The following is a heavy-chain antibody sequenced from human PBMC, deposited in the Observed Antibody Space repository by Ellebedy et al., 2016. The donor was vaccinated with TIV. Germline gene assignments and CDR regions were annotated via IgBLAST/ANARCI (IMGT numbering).Heavy chain of an antibody. J-gene: IGHJ4*02. Sequence: MPSETLSLTCTVSGGSMSSSSFYWGWIRQPPGKGLEWIGSIYYSGSTYYNPSLKSRVTISLDTSKSQFSLKLNSVTAADTAVYYCARRVRGGSDYFDYWGRGTLVSVSS. CDR1: GGSMSSSSFY. CDR3: ARRVRGGSDYFDY. CDR2: IYYSGST. V-gene: IGHV4-39*07. D-gene: IGHD3-10*01.